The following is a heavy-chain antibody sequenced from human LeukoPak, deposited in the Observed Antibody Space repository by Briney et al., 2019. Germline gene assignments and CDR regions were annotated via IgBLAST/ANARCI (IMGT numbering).Heavy chain of an antibody. D-gene: IGHD6-13*01. CDR2: IKYDGTT. J-gene: IGHJ5*02. Sequence: SETLSLTCAVSGASFSGYFWNWIRQSPEKGLEWIGEIKYDGTTNYNPSLTSRVTMSIDKATNQFHLKVTSLTAADTAVYYCARRPAYSSNWYIWFDPWGQGTLVTVSS. V-gene: IGHV4-34*10. CDR1: GASFSGYF. CDR3: ARRPAYSSNWYIWFDP.